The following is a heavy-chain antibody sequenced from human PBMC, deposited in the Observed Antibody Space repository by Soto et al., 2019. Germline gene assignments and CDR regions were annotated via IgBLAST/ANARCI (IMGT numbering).Heavy chain of an antibody. Sequence: PGGSLRLSCAASGFTFSSYGMHWVRQAPGKGLEWVAVIWYDGSNKYYADSVKGRFTISRDNSKNTLYLQMNSLRAEDTAVYYCARGTGGYSYGQMRAFDYWGQGTLVTVSS. D-gene: IGHD5-18*01. CDR1: GFTFSSYG. V-gene: IGHV3-33*01. CDR2: IWYDGSNK. CDR3: ARGTGGYSYGQMRAFDY. J-gene: IGHJ4*02.